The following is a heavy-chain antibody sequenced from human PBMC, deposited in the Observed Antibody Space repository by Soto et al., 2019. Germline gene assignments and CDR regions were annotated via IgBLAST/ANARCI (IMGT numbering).Heavy chain of an antibody. J-gene: IGHJ4*02. CDR2: IKSKTDGGTT. CDR1: GFTFSNAW. D-gene: IGHD6-6*01. V-gene: IGHV3-15*01. Sequence: GSLRLSCAASGFTFSNAWMSWVRQAPGKGLEWVGRIKSKTDGGTTNYAAPVKVRFTISRDDSKNTLYLQMTSLKTEDTAVYYCTTAPPSISYYFDYWGQGTLVTVSS. CDR3: TTAPPSISYYFDY.